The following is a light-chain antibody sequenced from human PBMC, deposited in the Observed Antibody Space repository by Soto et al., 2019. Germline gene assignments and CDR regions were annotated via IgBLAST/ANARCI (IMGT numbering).Light chain of an antibody. CDR2: DVS. V-gene: IGKV1-5*01. Sequence: QMTQSPSTLSASVGDRDTITCRARQNMNTWLAWYRQKPGTAPRLLLYDVSTLQRGVPTRSSGSGSGTEFTLSIARLHLDVSASYYCQEYDGYFGPGTKV. CDR1: QNMNTW. J-gene: IGKJ3*01. CDR3: QEYDGY.